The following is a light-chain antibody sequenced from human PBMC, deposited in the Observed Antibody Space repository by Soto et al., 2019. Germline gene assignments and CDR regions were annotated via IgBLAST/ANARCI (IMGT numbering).Light chain of an antibody. CDR1: QSISHNY. J-gene: IGKJ1*01. CDR2: GVS. CDR3: QLYSGSAWT. V-gene: IGKV3-20*01. Sequence: IVLTQSPGTLSLSPGERATLSCRASQSISHNYLAWYQQEPGQAPRLLIHGVSIRATGIPDRFSGSGSGTDFTLSISRLEPEDFAVYYCQLYSGSAWTFGQGTKVEIK.